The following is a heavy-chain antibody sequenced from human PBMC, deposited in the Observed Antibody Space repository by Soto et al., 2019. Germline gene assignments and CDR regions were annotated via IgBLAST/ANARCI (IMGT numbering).Heavy chain of an antibody. CDR1: GVSISSGNW. CDR2: IFHDGTDT. J-gene: IGHJ4*02. V-gene: IGHV4-4*02. CDR3: VRCKLMATFDY. Sequence: PSETLSLTCAVSGVSISSGNWWTWVRQTPQRGLEYIGDIFHDGTDTYYSPSFKSPVTMSVDTSKNQMSMTLRSMTAADTALFYCVRCKLMATFDYWGQGALVTVSS. D-gene: IGHD5-12*01.